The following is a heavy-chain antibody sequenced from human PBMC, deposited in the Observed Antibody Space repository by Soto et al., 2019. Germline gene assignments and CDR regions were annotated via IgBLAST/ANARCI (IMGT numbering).Heavy chain of an antibody. V-gene: IGHV4-59*08. CDR1: RCSIRKYF. CDR3: ARHNYGSGSTYFDY. D-gene: IGHD3-10*01. J-gene: IGHJ4*02. CDR2: IYYSGST. Sequence: GTPSLTRTVSRCSIRKYFLSWVRQPPGKGLEWIGYIYYSGSTNYNPSLKSRVTISVDTSKNQFSLKLNSMTAADTAVYYCARHNYGSGSTYFDYWGQGTLVTVSS.